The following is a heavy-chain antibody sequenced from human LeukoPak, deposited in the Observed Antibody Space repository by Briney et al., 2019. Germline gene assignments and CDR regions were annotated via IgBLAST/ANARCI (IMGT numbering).Heavy chain of an antibody. V-gene: IGHV4-61*02. CDR1: GDSISRGIYY. CDR2: THASGST. Sequence: PSETLSLTCTVSGDSISRGIYYWSWIRQPAGKGLEWIGRTHASGSTNYNPSIKSRVTLSVDTSKNQFSLKVTSVTAADTAVYYCARLRVVSTQYRYHSYMDVWGKGTTVTISS. J-gene: IGHJ6*03. CDR3: ARLRVVSTQYRYHSYMDV. D-gene: IGHD5/OR15-5a*01.